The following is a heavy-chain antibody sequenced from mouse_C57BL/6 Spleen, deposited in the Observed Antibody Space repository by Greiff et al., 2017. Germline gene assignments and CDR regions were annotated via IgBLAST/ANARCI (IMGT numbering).Heavy chain of an antibody. V-gene: IGHV1-39*01. Sequence: QLKESGPELVKPGASVKISCKASGYSFTDYNMNWVKQSNGKSLEWIGVINPNYGTTSYNQKFKGKATLTVDQSSSTAYMQLNSLTSEDSAVYYCALITTVVADFDYWGQGTTLTVSS. CDR1: GYSFTDYN. CDR2: INPNYGTT. J-gene: IGHJ2*01. CDR3: ALITTVVADFDY. D-gene: IGHD1-1*01.